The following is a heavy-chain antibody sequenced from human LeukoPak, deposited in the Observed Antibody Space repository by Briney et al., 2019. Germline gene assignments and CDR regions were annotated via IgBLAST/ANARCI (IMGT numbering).Heavy chain of an antibody. V-gene: IGHV3-11*05. CDR2: ISSSSTYT. J-gene: IGHJ4*02. CDR1: GFTFSNYY. Sequence: GGSLTLSCAASGFTFSNYYMSWIRHAPGKGLEWVSYISSSSTYTNYADSVKGRLTISRDNAKNSLYLQMNSLRAEDTAVYYCAREDCSSTSCYQIDYGGQGTLVSVSS. CDR3: AREDCSSTSCYQIDY. D-gene: IGHD2-2*01.